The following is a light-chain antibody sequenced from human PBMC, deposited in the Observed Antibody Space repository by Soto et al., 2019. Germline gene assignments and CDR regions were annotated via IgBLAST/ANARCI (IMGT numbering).Light chain of an antibody. Sequence: DIQMTQSPSTLSASVGDRVTITCRASQSINIWLAWYQQAPGKAPKLLIYQASRLGNWVPSRFSGSGSGTEFTLTINGLQPDDFATYFCQQYQSDFPFAFGPGTKVDVK. V-gene: IGKV1-5*03. CDR1: QSINIW. J-gene: IGKJ3*01. CDR3: QQYQSDFPFA. CDR2: QAS.